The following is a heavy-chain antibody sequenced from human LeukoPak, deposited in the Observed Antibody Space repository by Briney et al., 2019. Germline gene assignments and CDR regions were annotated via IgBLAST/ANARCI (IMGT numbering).Heavy chain of an antibody. J-gene: IGHJ4*02. D-gene: IGHD3-10*01. CDR3: ARSSGPYYGSGSYIVH. CDR1: GGSISSGVYY. Sequence: SETLSLTCTVSGGSISSGVYYWSWIRQPAGKGLEWIGRIYTSGSTNYNPSLKSRVTISVDTSKNQFSLKLSSVTAADTAVYYCARSSGPYYGSGSYIVHWGQGTLVTVSS. V-gene: IGHV4-61*02. CDR2: IYTSGST.